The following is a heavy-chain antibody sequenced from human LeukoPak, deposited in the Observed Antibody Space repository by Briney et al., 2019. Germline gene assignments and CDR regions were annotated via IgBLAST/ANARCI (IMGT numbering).Heavy chain of an antibody. V-gene: IGHV4-59*01. Sequence: SETLSLTCTVSGGSISSYYWSWSRQPPGKGLEWIGYIYYSGSTNYNPSLKSRVTISVDTSKNQFPLRLSSVTAADTAVYYCARGFYGNYYYGMDVWGKGTTVTVSS. CDR3: ARGFYGNYYYGMDV. D-gene: IGHD3-16*01. J-gene: IGHJ6*04. CDR1: GGSISSYY. CDR2: IYYSGST.